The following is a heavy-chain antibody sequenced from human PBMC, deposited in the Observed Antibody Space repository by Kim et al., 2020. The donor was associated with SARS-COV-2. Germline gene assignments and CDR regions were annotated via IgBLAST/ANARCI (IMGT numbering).Heavy chain of an antibody. CDR2: IKGSGSTT. Sequence: GGSLRLSCVASGFTFSSYAMTWVRQAPGKGPEWVSAIKGSGSTTYYVDSVKGRFTISRDNSKNTLYLQMNSLRADDTAVYYCAKGAPSYYSGMDVWGQGTTVTVSS. V-gene: IGHV3-23*01. CDR3: AKGAPSYYSGMDV. CDR1: GFTFSSYA. J-gene: IGHJ6*02.